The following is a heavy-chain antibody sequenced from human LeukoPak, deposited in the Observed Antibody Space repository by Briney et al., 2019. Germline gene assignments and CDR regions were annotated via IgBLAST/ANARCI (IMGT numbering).Heavy chain of an antibody. CDR2: VNHSGST. CDR1: GGSVSSGDYY. J-gene: IGHJ4*02. Sequence: SQTLSLTCTVSGGSVSSGDYYLSWIREPPGKGLEWIGEVNHSGSTNYNPSLKSRVTISVDTSKNQFSLKLSSVTAADTAVYYCARGTTPDYWGQGTLVTVSS. D-gene: IGHD4-17*01. V-gene: IGHV4-30-4*08. CDR3: ARGTTPDY.